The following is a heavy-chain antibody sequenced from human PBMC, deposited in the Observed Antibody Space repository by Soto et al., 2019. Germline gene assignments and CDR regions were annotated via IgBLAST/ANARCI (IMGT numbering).Heavy chain of an antibody. D-gene: IGHD6-6*01. CDR2: INPSGGST. J-gene: IGHJ6*02. Sequence: ASVKVSCKASGYTFTSYYMHWARQAPGQGLEWMGIINPSGGSTSYAQKFQGRVTMTRDTSTSTVYMELSSLRSEDTVLYCCARDSSSHYYYGTDVWGQGTTVTVSS. CDR1: GYTFTSYY. V-gene: IGHV1-46*01. CDR3: ARDSSSHYYYGTDV.